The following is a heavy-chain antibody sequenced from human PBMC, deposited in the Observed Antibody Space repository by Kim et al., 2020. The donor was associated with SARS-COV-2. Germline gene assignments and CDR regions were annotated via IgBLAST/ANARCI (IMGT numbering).Heavy chain of an antibody. V-gene: IGHV4-31*03. CDR1: GGSISSGGYY. J-gene: IGHJ4*02. D-gene: IGHD2-21*01. Sequence: SETLSLTCTVSGGSISSGGYYWSWIRQHPGKGPEWIGYIYYSGSTYYNPSLKSRVTISVDTSKNQFSLKLSSVTAADTAVYYCARKGLAIGVYYFDYWGQGTLVTVSS. CDR2: IYYSGST. CDR3: ARKGLAIGVYYFDY.